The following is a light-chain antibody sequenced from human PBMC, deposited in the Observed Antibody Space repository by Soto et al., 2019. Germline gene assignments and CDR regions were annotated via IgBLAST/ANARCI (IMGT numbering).Light chain of an antibody. V-gene: IGKV3-15*01. CDR3: QQYNSWMWT. CDR2: GAS. CDR1: QSVSSK. Sequence: EVVMTQSPDSLSVSPGERATLSCRASQSVSSKLAWYPQKPGQAPRLLIYGASTRETGIPARFSGSGSGTDCTLIISSLQSEDSAVDYCQQYNSWMWTFGQGTKVDIK. J-gene: IGKJ1*01.